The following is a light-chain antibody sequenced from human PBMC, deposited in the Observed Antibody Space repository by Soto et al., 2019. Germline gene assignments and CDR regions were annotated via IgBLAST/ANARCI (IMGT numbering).Light chain of an antibody. J-gene: IGLJ2*01. CDR3: QSYDSSLSDSV. V-gene: IGLV1-40*01. Sequence: QSVLTQLPSVSGAPGQRVTISCTGSSSNIGAGYDVHWYQQLPGTAPKLLIYGNTNRPSGVPDRFSGSKSGTSASLAITGLQAEDEADYYCQSYDSSLSDSVFGGGTKLTVL. CDR1: SSNIGAGYD. CDR2: GNT.